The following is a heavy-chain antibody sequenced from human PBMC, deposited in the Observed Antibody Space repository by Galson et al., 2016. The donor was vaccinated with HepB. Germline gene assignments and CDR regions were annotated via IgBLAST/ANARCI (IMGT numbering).Heavy chain of an antibody. CDR1: GFTFSSYA. CDR2: ICGSGGCT. D-gene: IGHD2-15*01. J-gene: IGHJ4*02. CDR3: AKVYWEAATIDPVDY. Sequence: SLRLSCAASGFTFSSYAMSWVRQAPGKGLEWVSTICGSGGCTYYAASVRGRFTISRDHSKTTLTLQITSLRAEDTALYYCAKVYWEAATIDPVDYWGQGTLVTVSS. V-gene: IGHV3-23*01.